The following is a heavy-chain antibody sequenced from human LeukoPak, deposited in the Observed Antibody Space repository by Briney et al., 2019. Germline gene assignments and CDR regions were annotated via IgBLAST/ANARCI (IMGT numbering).Heavy chain of an antibody. CDR2: VSYDGHNI. CDR1: GFTFNTYG. V-gene: IGHV3-30*18. CDR3: AKEYESSGYSFLSDY. D-gene: IGHD3-22*01. Sequence: PGGSLRLSCATSGFTFNTYGMHWVRQAPGKGLEWVAVVSYDGHNIYYADSVEGRFTISRDNSKNTLYLQMSYLRAEDTAVYYCAKEYESSGYSFLSDYWGQGTLVTVYS. J-gene: IGHJ4*02.